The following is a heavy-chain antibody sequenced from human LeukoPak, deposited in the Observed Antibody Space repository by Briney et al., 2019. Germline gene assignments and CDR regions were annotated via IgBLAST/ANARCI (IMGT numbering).Heavy chain of an antibody. CDR2: IYSGGST. V-gene: IGHV3-66*01. Sequence: GGSLRLSCAASGFTVSSNYMSWVRQAPGKGLEWVSVIYSGGSTYYADSVKGRFTISRDNSKNTLYLQMNSLRAEDTAVYYCAQLKYYYDGGDYWGQGPLVTVSS. CDR1: GFTVSSNY. CDR3: AQLKYYYDGGDY. J-gene: IGHJ4*02. D-gene: IGHD3-22*01.